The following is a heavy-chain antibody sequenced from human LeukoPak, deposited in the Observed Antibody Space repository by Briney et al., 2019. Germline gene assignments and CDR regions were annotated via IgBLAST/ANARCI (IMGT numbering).Heavy chain of an antibody. D-gene: IGHD2-15*01. CDR3: ARHPFATPFDH. Sequence: KPSETLSLTCAVSGVSISSFYWSWIRQPPGKGLQWIRYVFHTGDTNYNPSLKGRVTMSLDTSKDQVSLRLTSVTAADTAVYFCARHPFATPFDHWGRGTLVTVSS. CDR1: GVSISSFY. J-gene: IGHJ4*02. CDR2: VFHTGDT. V-gene: IGHV4-59*08.